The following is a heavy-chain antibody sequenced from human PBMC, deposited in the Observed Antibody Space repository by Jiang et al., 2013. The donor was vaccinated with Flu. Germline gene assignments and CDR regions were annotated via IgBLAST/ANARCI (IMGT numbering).Heavy chain of an antibody. CDR3: AVTYYDFWSGYYTRMGGMDV. V-gene: IGHV4-31*03. Sequence: PGLVKPSQTLSLTCTVSGGSISSGGYYWSWIRQHPGKGLEWIGYIYYSGSTYYNPSLKSRVTISVDTSKNQFSLKLSSVTAADTAVYYCAVTYYDFWSGYYTRMGGMDVWGQGTTVTVSS. CDR1: GGSISSGGYY. J-gene: IGHJ6*02. CDR2: IYYSGST. D-gene: IGHD3-3*01.